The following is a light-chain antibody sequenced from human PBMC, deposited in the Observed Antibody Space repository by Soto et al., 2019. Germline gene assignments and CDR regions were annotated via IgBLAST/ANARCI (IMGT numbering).Light chain of an antibody. J-gene: IGLJ3*02. V-gene: IGLV1-40*01. Sequence: QPVLTQPPSVSGAPGQRVTITCTASSSNIGAGYDVHWYQQLPGTAPKLLIYGNSNRPSGVPDRFSGSKSGTSASLAITGLRAEDEADDYCQSYDSSLSGWVFGGGTKLTVL. CDR3: QSYDSSLSGWV. CDR1: SSNIGAGYD. CDR2: GNS.